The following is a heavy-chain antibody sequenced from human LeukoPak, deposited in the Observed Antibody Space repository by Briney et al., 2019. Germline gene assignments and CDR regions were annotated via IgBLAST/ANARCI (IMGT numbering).Heavy chain of an antibody. CDR1: GGSISSYY. J-gene: IGHJ6*03. Sequence: SETLSLTCTVSGGSISSYYWSWIRQPPGKGLEWIGYIYYSGSTNYNPSLKSRFTISVDTSKNQFSLKLSSVTAADMAVYYCARGYDFWSGYYTPHYYYYYMDVWGKGTTVTVSS. D-gene: IGHD3-3*01. V-gene: IGHV4-59*01. CDR3: ARGYDFWSGYYTPHYYYYYMDV. CDR2: IYYSGST.